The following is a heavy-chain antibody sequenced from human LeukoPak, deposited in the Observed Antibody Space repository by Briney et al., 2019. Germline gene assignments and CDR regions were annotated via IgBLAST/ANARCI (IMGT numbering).Heavy chain of an antibody. CDR2: INHSGST. J-gene: IGHJ1*01. Sequence: SETLSLTCAVYGGSFSGYYWSWIRQPPGKGLEWIGEINHSGSTNYNPSLKSRVTISVDTSKNQFARKLSSVTAADTAVYYCARGRNYYDSSGYYYFQHWGQGTLVTVSS. CDR1: GGSFSGYY. D-gene: IGHD3-22*01. V-gene: IGHV4-34*01. CDR3: ARGRNYYDSSGYYYFQH.